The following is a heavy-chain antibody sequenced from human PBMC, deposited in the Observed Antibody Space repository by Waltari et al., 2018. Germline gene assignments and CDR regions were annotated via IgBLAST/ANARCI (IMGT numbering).Heavy chain of an antibody. CDR1: GFSFMGFA. CDR2: ISGSGATP. D-gene: IGHD3-16*02. V-gene: IGHV3-23*01. J-gene: IGHJ4*02. CDR3: AKGSRGYTNYFFDS. Sequence: EVQLLESAGGLVQPGEALRLSCAASGFSFMGFAMTWVRQAPGEGLECGASISGSGATPVYADSVKGRFTIVRDNSRDTVYLQMNSLRVDDSAVYYCAKGSRGYTNYFFDSWGQGTLVSVSS.